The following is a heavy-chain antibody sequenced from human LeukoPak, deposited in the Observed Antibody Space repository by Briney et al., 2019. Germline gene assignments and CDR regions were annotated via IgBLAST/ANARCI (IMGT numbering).Heavy chain of an antibody. Sequence: GASVKVSCKASGYTFTSYAMHWVRQAPGQRLEWMGWINAGNGNTKYSQKFQGRGTITRDTSASTAYMELSSLRSDDTAVYYCARDLPGPPGIAGTTTDYWGQGTLVTVSS. CDR1: GYTFTSYA. CDR3: ARDLPGPPGIAGTTTDY. D-gene: IGHD1-7*01. CDR2: INAGNGNT. V-gene: IGHV1-3*01. J-gene: IGHJ4*02.